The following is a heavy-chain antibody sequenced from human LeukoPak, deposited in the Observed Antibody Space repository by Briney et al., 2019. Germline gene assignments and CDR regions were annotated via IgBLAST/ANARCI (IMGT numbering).Heavy chain of an antibody. CDR1: GGTFSSYA. CDR3: ARGDSSGFDRYYYYYMDV. V-gene: IGHV1-69*05. J-gene: IGHJ6*03. Sequence: SVKVSCKASGGTFSSYAISWVRQAPGQGLEWMGGIIPIFGTANYAQKFQGRVTITTDESTSTAYMELSSLRSEDTAVYYCARGDSSGFDRYYYYYMDVWGKGTTVTVSS. CDR2: IIPIFGTA. D-gene: IGHD3-22*01.